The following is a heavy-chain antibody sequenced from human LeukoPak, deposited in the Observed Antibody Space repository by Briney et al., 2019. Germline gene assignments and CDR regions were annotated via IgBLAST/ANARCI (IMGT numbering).Heavy chain of an antibody. CDR1: GYTLTELS. Sequence: ASVKVSCKVSGYTLTELSMHWARQAPGKGLEWMGGFDPEDGETIYAQKFQGRVTMTEDTSTDTAYMELSSLRSEDTAVYYCATDQGGYDWGTFDYWGQGTLVTVSS. CDR3: ATDQGGYDWGTFDY. CDR2: FDPEDGET. J-gene: IGHJ4*02. V-gene: IGHV1-24*01. D-gene: IGHD5-12*01.